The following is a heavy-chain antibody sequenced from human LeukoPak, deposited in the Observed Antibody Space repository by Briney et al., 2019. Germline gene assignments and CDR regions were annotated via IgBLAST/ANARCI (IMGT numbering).Heavy chain of an antibody. CDR3: ARVGEVATDY. CDR1: GGSFSGYY. J-gene: IGHJ4*02. Sequence: SETLSLTCAVYGGSFSGYYWSWIRQPPGKGLEWIGEINHSGSTSYNPSLKGRVTISVDTSKNQFSLKLSSVTAADTAVYYCARVGEVATDYWGQGTLVTVSS. V-gene: IGHV4-34*01. D-gene: IGHD5-12*01. CDR2: INHSGST.